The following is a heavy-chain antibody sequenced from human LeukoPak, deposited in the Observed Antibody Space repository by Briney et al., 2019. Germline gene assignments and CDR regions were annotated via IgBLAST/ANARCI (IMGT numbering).Heavy chain of an antibody. V-gene: IGHV3-7*05. Sequence: GGSLRPSCAASGFTFSSYWMSWVRQAPGRGLEWVANIQQFGSEKNYVDSVKGRFTISRDNAKNSLYLQMNSLRAEDTAVYYCAKVLSGSQDYWGQGTLVTVFS. D-gene: IGHD1-26*01. CDR3: AKVLSGSQDY. CDR2: IQQFGSEK. CDR1: GFTFSSYW. J-gene: IGHJ4*02.